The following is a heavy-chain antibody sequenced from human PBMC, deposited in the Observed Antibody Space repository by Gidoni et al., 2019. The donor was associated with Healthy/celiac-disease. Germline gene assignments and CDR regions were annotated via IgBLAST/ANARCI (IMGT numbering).Heavy chain of an antibody. CDR3: ARDVRYSSSWSHFDF. CDR1: RASVTNADYY. J-gene: IGHJ4*02. V-gene: IGHV4-39*07. D-gene: IGHD6-13*01. CDR2: VYYRGTT. Sequence: QLHLQESGPRLVRPSETLSLTCTVSRASVTNADYYWGWIRQSPGKGLEWIGTVYYRGTTYYNPSLKSRVTISPDTSQNQFSLRLSSVTAADTAVYYCARDVRYSSSWSHFDFWGQGTLVTVSS.